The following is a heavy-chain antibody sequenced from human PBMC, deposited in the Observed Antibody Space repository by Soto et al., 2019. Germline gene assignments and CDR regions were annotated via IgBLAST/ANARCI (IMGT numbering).Heavy chain of an antibody. V-gene: IGHV1-69*13. CDR3: ARDLGIAAAGTDPAAFDI. J-gene: IGHJ3*02. CDR2: IIPIFGTA. Sequence: GASVKVSCKASGGTFSSYAISWVRQAPGQGLEWMGGIIPIFGTANYAQKFQGRVTITADESTSTAYMELSSLRSEDTAVYYCARDLGIAAAGTDPAAFDIWGQGTMVTVSS. CDR1: GGTFSSYA. D-gene: IGHD6-13*01.